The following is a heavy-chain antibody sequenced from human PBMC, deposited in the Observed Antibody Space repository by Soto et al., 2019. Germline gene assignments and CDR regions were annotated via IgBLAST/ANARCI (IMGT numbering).Heavy chain of an antibody. D-gene: IGHD6-13*01. CDR2: ISAHNGNT. CDR3: AREEQQLIPSGGMDV. CDR1: GYTFNNYG. Sequence: ASVKVSCKASGYTFNNYGINWVRQAPGQGLEWMGWISAHNGNTNNAQKFQGRVTMTTDTSTGTAYMELRSLRSDDTAVYYCAREEQQLIPSGGMDVWGQGTTVTVSS. J-gene: IGHJ6*02. V-gene: IGHV1-18*01.